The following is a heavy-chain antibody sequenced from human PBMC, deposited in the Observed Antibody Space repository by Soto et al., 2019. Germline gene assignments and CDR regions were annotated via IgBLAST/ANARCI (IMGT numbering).Heavy chain of an antibody. Sequence: SETLSLTCTVSGDSINSGAYYWTWIRQRPGKGLEWIGCIYTDGGTDYSPSLKNRGSISMDTSKNHFSLGLASVTAADPATYFCARGLTEWSNAYWGHGTLVTVSS. J-gene: IGHJ4*01. V-gene: IGHV4-31*03. CDR2: IYTDGGT. D-gene: IGHD3-3*01. CDR1: GDSINSGAYY. CDR3: ARGLTEWSNAY.